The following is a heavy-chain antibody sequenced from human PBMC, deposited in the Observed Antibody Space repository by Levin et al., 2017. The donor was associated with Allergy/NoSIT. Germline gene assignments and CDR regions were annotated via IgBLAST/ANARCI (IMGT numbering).Heavy chain of an antibody. CDR3: AAGIAVAGNVLGAFDI. D-gene: IGHD6-19*01. V-gene: IGHV3-48*02. CDR2: ISSSSSTI. CDR1: GFTFSSYS. Sequence: GGSLRLSCAASGFTFSSYSMNWVRQAPGKGLEWVSYISSSSSTIYYADSVKGRFTISRDNAKNSLYLQMNSLRDEDTAVYYCAAGIAVAGNVLGAFDIWGQGTMVTVSS. J-gene: IGHJ3*02.